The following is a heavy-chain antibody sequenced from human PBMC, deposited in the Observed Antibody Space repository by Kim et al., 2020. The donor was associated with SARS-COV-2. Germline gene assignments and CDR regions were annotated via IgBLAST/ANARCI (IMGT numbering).Heavy chain of an antibody. J-gene: IGHJ3*01. CDR2: T. V-gene: IGHV3-23*03. CDR3: AKDRGYGSGSYS. Sequence: TYYADSVKGRFTISRDNSKNTLYLQMNSLRAEDTAVYYCAKDRGYGSGSYSWGQGTMVTVSS. D-gene: IGHD3-10*01.